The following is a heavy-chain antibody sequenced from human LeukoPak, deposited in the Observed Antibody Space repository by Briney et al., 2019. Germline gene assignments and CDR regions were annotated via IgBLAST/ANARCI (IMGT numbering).Heavy chain of an antibody. V-gene: IGHV3-21*01. J-gene: IGHJ4*02. CDR3: ARWRRYCSGGSCYLFDY. CDR1: GFTFSSYS. CDR2: ISSSSSYI. Sequence: RSLRLSCAASGFTFSSYSMNWVRQAPGKGLEWFSSISSSSSYIYYADSVKGRFTISRDNAKNSLYLQMNSLRAEDTAVYYCARWRRYCSGGSCYLFDYWGQGTLVTVSS. D-gene: IGHD2-15*01.